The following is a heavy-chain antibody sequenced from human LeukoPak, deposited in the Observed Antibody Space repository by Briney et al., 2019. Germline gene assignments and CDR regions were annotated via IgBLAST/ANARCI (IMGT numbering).Heavy chain of an antibody. D-gene: IGHD3-10*01. J-gene: IGHJ3*01. CDR3: ARVLRTYCCAFDV. V-gene: IGHV3-7*01. Sequence: PGGSLRLSCAASGFTLSNYWMSWVRQAPGEGLERVAIIKQDGSEKFYVDSVKGRFTVSRDDAENSLYLQMNSLRVDDTAVYYCARVLRTYCCAFDVWGQGTMVTVSS. CDR1: GFTLSNYW. CDR2: IKQDGSEK.